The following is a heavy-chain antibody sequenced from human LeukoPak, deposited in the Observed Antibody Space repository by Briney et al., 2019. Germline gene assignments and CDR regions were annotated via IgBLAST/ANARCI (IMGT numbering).Heavy chain of an antibody. V-gene: IGHV4-34*01. D-gene: IGHD6-13*01. CDR1: GGSISSYY. CDR2: INHSGST. J-gene: IGHJ3*02. CDR3: ARHTSSSWHDAFDI. Sequence: SETLSLTCTVSGGSISSYYWSWIRQPPGKGLEWIGEINHSGSTNYNPSLKSRVTISVDTSKNQFSLKLSSVTAADTAVYYCARHTSSSWHDAFDIWGQGTMVTVSS.